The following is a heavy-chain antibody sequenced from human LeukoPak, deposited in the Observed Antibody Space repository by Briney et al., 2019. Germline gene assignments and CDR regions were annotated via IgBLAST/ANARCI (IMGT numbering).Heavy chain of an antibody. Sequence: GGSLRLSCVASGFTFSNAWMAWVRRAPGKGLEWVANIKQDGSAKNYVDSVKGRFSISRDDAKNSVHLQRNSLRLDDTAVYYCARIRSPRDAFDVWGQGTMVTVSS. CDR1: GFTFSNAW. V-gene: IGHV3-7*01. D-gene: IGHD3-16*01. CDR3: ARIRSPRDAFDV. CDR2: IKQDGSAK. J-gene: IGHJ3*01.